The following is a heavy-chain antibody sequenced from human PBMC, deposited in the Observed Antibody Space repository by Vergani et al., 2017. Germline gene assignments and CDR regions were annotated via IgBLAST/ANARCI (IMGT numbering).Heavy chain of an antibody. CDR3: ASGGHGSENGGALQL. Sequence: EKQLVQSGSETKKPGESLKISCQAFGYIFSKFWIGWVRQRPGRSLEWMGIIYPGDSEVKSNPTFRGQVIFSVDTSVNTAYLQWRSLQASDTATYFCASGGHGSENGGALQLWGQGTNITVSS. CDR2: IYPGDSEV. CDR1: GYIFSKFW. D-gene: IGHD3-10*01. V-gene: IGHV5-51*01. J-gene: IGHJ3*01.